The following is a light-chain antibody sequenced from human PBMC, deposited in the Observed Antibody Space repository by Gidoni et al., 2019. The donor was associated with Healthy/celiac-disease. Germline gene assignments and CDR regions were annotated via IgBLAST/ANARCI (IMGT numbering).Light chain of an antibody. CDR2: DDS. J-gene: IGLJ2*01. Sequence: SYVLTQPPSVSVAPGQTARITCGGNNIGSKSVLWYQQKPGQAPVLVVYDDSDRPSGIPERFSGSNSGNTATLTISRVEAGDEADYYCQVWDSSSDLVVFGGGTKLTVL. V-gene: IGLV3-21*02. CDR3: QVWDSSSDLVV. CDR1: NIGSKS.